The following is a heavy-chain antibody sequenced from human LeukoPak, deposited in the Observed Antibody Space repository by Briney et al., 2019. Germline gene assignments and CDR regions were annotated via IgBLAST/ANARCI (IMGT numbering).Heavy chain of an antibody. CDR3: AREGTYYYDSSGYYIAY. J-gene: IGHJ4*02. CDR2: ISAYNGNT. V-gene: IGHV1-18*01. CDR1: GYTFTSYG. Sequence: ASVKVSCKASGYTFTSYGISWVRQAPGQGLEWMGWISAYNGNTNYAQKLQGRVTMTTDTSTSTAYMELRSLRSDDTAVYYCAREGTYYYDSSGYYIAYWGQGTLVTVSS. D-gene: IGHD3-22*01.